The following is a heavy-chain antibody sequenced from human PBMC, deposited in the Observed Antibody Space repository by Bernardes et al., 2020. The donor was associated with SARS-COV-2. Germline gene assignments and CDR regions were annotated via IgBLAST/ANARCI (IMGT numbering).Heavy chain of an antibody. CDR2: IYPDDSET. D-gene: IGHD6-6*01. CDR1: GYSFTSHW. J-gene: IGHJ3*01. CDR3: ATHSDSSERGAFDL. V-gene: IGHV5-51*01. Sequence: YSLKISCHDSGYSFTSHWIAWVRQMPGKGLEWMGMIYPDDSETRFSPSFQGRVTISADKSINTAYLQWTSLKASDTAMYYCATHSDSSERGAFDLWGQGTLVTVSS.